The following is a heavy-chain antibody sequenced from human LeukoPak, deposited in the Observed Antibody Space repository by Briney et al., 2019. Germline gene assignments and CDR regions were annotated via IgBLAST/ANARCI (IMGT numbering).Heavy chain of an antibody. CDR2: ISYSGST. CDR1: GGSISTYY. CDR3: AREGGDGMDYY. Sequence: SETLSLTCTVSGGSISTYYWSWIRQPPGKGLEWIGYISYSGSTNYNPSLKSRVTMSVDTSKNQFSLKLSSVTAADTAVYYCAREGGDGMDYYWGQGTLVTVSS. J-gene: IGHJ4*02. V-gene: IGHV4-59*12. D-gene: IGHD3-16*01.